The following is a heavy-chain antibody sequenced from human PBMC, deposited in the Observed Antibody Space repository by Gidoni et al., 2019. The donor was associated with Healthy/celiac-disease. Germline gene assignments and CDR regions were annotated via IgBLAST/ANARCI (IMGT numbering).Heavy chain of an antibody. V-gene: IGHV3-21*01. Sequence: EVQLVESGGGLVKPGGSLRLSCAASGFTFSSYSMNWVRQAPGKGLEWVSFISSSSSYIYYADSVKGRFTISRDNAKNSLYLQMNSLRAEDTAVYYCARVADSSGYYYVPAFDIWGQGTMVTVSS. CDR1: GFTFSSYS. CDR2: ISSSSSYI. CDR3: ARVADSSGYYYVPAFDI. D-gene: IGHD3-22*01. J-gene: IGHJ3*02.